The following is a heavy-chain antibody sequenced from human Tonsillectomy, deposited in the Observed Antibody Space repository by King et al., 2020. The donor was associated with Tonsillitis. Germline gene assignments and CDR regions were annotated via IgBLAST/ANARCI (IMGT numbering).Heavy chain of an antibody. Sequence: RVTLQESGPPLVKPKQTLTLTCTFSGFSLTSSGMCVSWIRQPPGKALEWLALVDWDDEKYYSTSLRTRLTISKDSSKNQVVLTMTNMDHVDTATYFCARVRWAGTSFDYWGQGTLVTVSS. V-gene: IGHV2-70*11. J-gene: IGHJ4*02. CDR3: ARVRWAGTSFDY. CDR1: GFSLTSSGMC. D-gene: IGHD6-19*01. CDR2: VDWDDEK.